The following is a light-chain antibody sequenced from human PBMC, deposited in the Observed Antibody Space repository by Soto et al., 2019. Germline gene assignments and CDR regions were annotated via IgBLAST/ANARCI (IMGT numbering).Light chain of an antibody. J-gene: IGKJ1*01. CDR1: QSISSW. CDR2: KAS. CDR3: QQYSSYWT. Sequence: DIQMTQSPSTLSASVGDRVTITCRASQSISSWLAWYQQKPGKAPKLLIYKASSLESGVPSRFSGSGSGTEFSLTISSVQPDDFATNYCQQYSSYWTFGQGTKGEIK. V-gene: IGKV1-5*03.